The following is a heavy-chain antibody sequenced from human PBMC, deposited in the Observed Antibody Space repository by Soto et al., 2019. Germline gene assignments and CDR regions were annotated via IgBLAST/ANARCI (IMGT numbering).Heavy chain of an antibody. J-gene: IGHJ4*02. Sequence: EVQLLESGGGLVQPGGSLRLSCAASGFTFNNYAMTWVRQAPGKGLEWVSAIRGGGDTTSYADSVKGRFTVSRDGSKITLYLQMSSLRAEDTTLYYCAKGRGGSGSLTPRVDFWGQGTLVTVSS. CDR3: AKGRGGSGSLTPRVDF. CDR2: IRGGGDTT. CDR1: GFTFNNYA. D-gene: IGHD3-10*01. V-gene: IGHV3-23*01.